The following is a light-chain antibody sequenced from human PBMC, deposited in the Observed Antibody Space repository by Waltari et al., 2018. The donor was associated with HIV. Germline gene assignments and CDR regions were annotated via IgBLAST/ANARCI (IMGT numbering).Light chain of an antibody. Sequence: EGVLTQSPATLSLSPGERATLSCRASQSVNSNYLAWYQQIPGQAPRLLIYGASTRATGIPDRFRGSGSETDFTLTINRLEPEDSAVYYCQQYGRTFGQGTKLEL. CDR1: QSVNSNY. J-gene: IGKJ1*01. CDR3: QQYGRT. V-gene: IGKV3-20*01. CDR2: GAS.